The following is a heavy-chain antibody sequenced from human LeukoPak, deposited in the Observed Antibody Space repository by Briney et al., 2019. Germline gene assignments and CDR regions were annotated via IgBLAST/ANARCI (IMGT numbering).Heavy chain of an antibody. CDR1: GYTLTELS. CDR2: FDPEDGET. J-gene: IGHJ5*02. CDR3: ATVRTYYDIFRHSAWFDP. Sequence: ASVKVSCKVSGYTLTELSMHWVRQAPGKGLEWMGGFDPEDGETIYAQKFQGRVTMTEDTSTDTAYMELSSLRSEDTAVYYCATVRTYYDIFRHSAWFDPWGQGTLVTVSS. V-gene: IGHV1-24*01. D-gene: IGHD3-9*01.